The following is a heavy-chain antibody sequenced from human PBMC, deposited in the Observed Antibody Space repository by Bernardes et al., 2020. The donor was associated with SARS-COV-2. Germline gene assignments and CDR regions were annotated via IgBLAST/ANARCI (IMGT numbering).Heavy chain of an antibody. V-gene: IGHV3-21*01. J-gene: IGHJ4*02. Sequence: GGSLRLSCAASGFTFSSYSMNWVRQAPGKGLEWVSSISTSSGYIYYADSVKGRFTISRDNAKNSLYLQMNSLRAEDTAVYYCATVRERITYYSDNSGYYSFDYWGQGTLVTVSS. CDR2: ISTSSGYI. CDR1: GFTFSSYS. D-gene: IGHD3-22*01. CDR3: ATVRERITYYSDNSGYYSFDY.